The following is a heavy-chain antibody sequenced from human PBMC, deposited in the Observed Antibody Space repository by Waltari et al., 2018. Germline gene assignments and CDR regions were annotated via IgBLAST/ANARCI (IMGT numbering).Heavy chain of an antibody. CDR1: GGSFSGYS. CDR2: INHSGST. V-gene: IGHV4-34*01. D-gene: IGHD3-22*01. Sequence: QVQLQQWGAGLLKPSETLSLTCAVYGGSFSGYSWSWIRRPPGKGMEWIGEINHSGSTNYNPSLKSRVTISVDTSKNQFSLKLSSVTAADTAVYYCARATSMIVVVTSGLFDYWGQGTLVTVSS. J-gene: IGHJ4*02. CDR3: ARATSMIVVVTSGLFDY.